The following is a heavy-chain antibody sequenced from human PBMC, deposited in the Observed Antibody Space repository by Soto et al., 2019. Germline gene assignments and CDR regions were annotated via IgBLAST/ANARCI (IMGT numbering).Heavy chain of an antibody. CDR2: IVVGSGNT. V-gene: IGHV1-58*01. Sequence: ASVKVSCKASGFTFTSSAVQWVRQARGQRLEWIGWIVVGSGNTNYAQKFQERVTITKDMSTSTTNMEQSNLRTEDTAENYYKTVVNVYDFWGGYPPDYYYYGMDAWGQGTGVTVPS. J-gene: IGHJ6*02. D-gene: IGHD3-3*01. CDR3: KTVVNVYDFWGGYPPDYYYYGMDA. CDR1: GFTFTSSA.